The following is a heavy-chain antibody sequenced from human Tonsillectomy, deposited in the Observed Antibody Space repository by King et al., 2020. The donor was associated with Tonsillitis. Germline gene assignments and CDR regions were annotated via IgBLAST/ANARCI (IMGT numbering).Heavy chain of an antibody. CDR3: AKDGIALSDWYFDL. J-gene: IGHJ2*01. V-gene: IGHV3-30*18. CDR2: IAYDASYE. D-gene: IGHD3-16*02. Sequence: VQLVESGGGVVQPGRTLRLSCAASGFTFSNYGMHWVRQAPGKGLEWVALIAYDASYENYADSVKGRFAISRDNSKNTLYLEMNSLRVEDTAVYYCAKDGIALSDWYFDLWGRGTLVTVSS. CDR1: GFTFSNYG.